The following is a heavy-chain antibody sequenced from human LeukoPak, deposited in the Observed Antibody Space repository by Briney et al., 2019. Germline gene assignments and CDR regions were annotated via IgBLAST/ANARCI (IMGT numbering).Heavy chain of an antibody. CDR3: ARGRSVYGYNYFNYYYYMDV. Sequence: PSETLSLTCAVYGGSFSGYYWSWMRQPPGKGREWIGEINHSGSTNYNPSLKSRVTISVDTSKNQFSLKLSSVTAADTAVYSCARGRSVYGYNYFNYYYYMDVWGKGTTVTVSS. CDR1: GGSFSGYY. CDR2: INHSGST. V-gene: IGHV4-34*01. D-gene: IGHD5-24*01. J-gene: IGHJ6*03.